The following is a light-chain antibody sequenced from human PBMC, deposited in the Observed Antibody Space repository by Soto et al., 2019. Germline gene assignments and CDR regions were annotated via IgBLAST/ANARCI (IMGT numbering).Light chain of an antibody. J-gene: IGKJ2*01. CDR1: QSVSSK. CDR2: GVS. CDR3: QQYNNWPHT. V-gene: IGKV3-15*01. Sequence: EIVMTQSPATLSVSPGERANLSCRASQSVSSKLAWFQQKPGQAPSLLFYGVSTRATGVPVRFSGSGSGTEFTLTINSLQSEDFAVYYCQQYNNWPHTFGQGTKLEIK.